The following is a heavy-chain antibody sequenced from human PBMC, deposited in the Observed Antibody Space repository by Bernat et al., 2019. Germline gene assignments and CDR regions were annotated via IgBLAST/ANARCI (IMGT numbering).Heavy chain of an antibody. CDR1: GFTVSSNY. V-gene: IGHV3-66*01. CDR2: IYSVSSK. Sequence: ELQLVESGGGLVQPGGSLRLSCAASGFTVSSNYMSWVRQSPGKGLEWVSVIYSVSSKYSEDSMKCRFTISRDNSKNTLYLQMNSLRAEDTAVYYCARDPRGPFDYWGQGTLVTVSS. CDR3: ARDPRGPFDY. J-gene: IGHJ4*02.